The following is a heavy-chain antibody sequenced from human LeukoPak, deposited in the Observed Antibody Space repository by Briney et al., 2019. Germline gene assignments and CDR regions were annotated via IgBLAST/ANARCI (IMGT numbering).Heavy chain of an antibody. J-gene: IGHJ5*02. V-gene: IGHV3-15*01. D-gene: IGHD4-23*01. CDR2: IKSKTDGGTT. Sequence: PGGSLRLSCAASGFTFSNAWMSRVRQAPGKGLECVGRIKSKTDGGTTDYAAPVKGRFTISRDDSKNTLYLQMNSLKTEDTAVYYCTTDPPPTVVTPFPKNWFDPWGQGTLVTVSS. CDR3: TTDPPPTVVTPFPKNWFDP. CDR1: GFTFSNAW.